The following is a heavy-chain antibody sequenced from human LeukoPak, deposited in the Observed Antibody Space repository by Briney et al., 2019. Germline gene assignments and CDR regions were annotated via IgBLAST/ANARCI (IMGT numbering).Heavy chain of an antibody. Sequence: GGSLRLSCAASGFTFSSYAMSWIRQAPGKGLEWVSAISGSGGSTYYADSVKGRFTISRDNSKNTLYLQMNSLRAEDTAVYYCAKFLVPAAIVWYFQHWGQGTLVTVSS. V-gene: IGHV3-23*01. CDR1: GFTFSSYA. D-gene: IGHD2-2*02. CDR2: ISGSGGST. CDR3: AKFLVPAAIVWYFQH. J-gene: IGHJ1*01.